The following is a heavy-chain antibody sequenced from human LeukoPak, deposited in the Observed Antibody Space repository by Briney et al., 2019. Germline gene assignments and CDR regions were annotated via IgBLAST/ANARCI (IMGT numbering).Heavy chain of an antibody. CDR1: GFPFTNFW. CDR2: IGNSGGRT. V-gene: IGHV3-23*05. J-gene: IGHJ4*02. Sequence: GRSLRLSRAVSGFPFTNFWLSSVRHAPGKGLEWVAGIGNSGGRTRYADSVKGRVTISRDNPKNTLYLQMNRLRSEDTALYFCAKRSGVVRVILVGFHKVAYYFESCGQGALVTVSS. D-gene: IGHD3-10*01. CDR3: AKRSGVVRVILVGFHKVAYYFES.